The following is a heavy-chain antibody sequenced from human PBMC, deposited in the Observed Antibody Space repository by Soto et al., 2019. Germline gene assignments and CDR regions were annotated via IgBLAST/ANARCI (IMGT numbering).Heavy chain of an antibody. Sequence: PGGSLRLSCAASGFTISSHAMSWVRQAPGKGLEWVAAMSGSGGSTYYADSVKGWFTISRDESKNTLYLQMNSLRAEDTAVFHCAKGPTVSVTYMDVLGKGTTVTVSS. CDR2: MSGSGGST. J-gene: IGHJ6*03. V-gene: IGHV3-23*01. D-gene: IGHD4-17*01. CDR1: GFTISSHA. CDR3: AKGPTVSVTYMDV.